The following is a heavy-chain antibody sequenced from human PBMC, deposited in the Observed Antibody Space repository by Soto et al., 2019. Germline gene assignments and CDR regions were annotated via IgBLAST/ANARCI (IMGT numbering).Heavy chain of an antibody. Sequence: QLQLQESGPGLVKPSETLSLTCTVSGGSLSSTNDYWGWIRQSPGKGLEWIGSIYYTGSTFYNPSLKSRVTISVDTSKNQFSLKLNSMTAADTAVYYCARPETEYGGYDEVFDLWGQGTMVTVSS. CDR1: GGSLSSTNDY. CDR3: ARPETEYGGYDEVFDL. J-gene: IGHJ3*01. V-gene: IGHV4-39*01. CDR2: IYYTGST. D-gene: IGHD5-12*01.